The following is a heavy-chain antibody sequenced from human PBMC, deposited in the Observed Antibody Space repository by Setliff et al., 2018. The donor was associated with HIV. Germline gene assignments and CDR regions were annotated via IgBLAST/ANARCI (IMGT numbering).Heavy chain of an antibody. CDR2: VSNKGDT. V-gene: IGHV1-18*01. J-gene: IGHJ4*02. D-gene: IGHD2-15*01. CDR3: ARGPHRYCSVTNCMYDF. Sequence: GASVKVSCKTSGYMFSSYGISWVRQAPGQGLEWMGWVSNKGDTNYVQKLQDRLTITTDTSTSTAYLELRDLRSEDTAVYYCARGPHRYCSVTNCMYDFWGQGALVTVSS. CDR1: GYMFSSYG.